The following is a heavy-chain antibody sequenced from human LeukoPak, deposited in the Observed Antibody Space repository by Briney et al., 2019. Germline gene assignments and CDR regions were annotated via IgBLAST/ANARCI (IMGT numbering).Heavy chain of an antibody. CDR1: GFTFSSYG. J-gene: IGHJ4*02. CDR2: ISYDGSNK. Sequence: GGSLRLSCAASGFTFSSYGMHWVRQAPGKGLEWGAVISYDGSNKYYADSVKGRFTISRDNSKNTLCLQMNSLRAEDTAVYYCAKDHQWYAGTTSYDDWGQGTLVTVSS. D-gene: IGHD1-1*01. CDR3: AKDHQWYAGTTSYDD. V-gene: IGHV3-30*18.